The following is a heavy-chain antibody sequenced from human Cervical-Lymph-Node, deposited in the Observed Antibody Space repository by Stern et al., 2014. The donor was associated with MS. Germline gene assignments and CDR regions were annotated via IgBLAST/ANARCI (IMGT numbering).Heavy chain of an antibody. D-gene: IGHD6-19*01. CDR2: ISYDGGNQ. V-gene: IGHV3-30*18. J-gene: IGHJ6*02. Sequence: QVQLVESGGGVVQPGRSLRLSCAASGFTFSSYGMHWVRQAPGKGLEWVAVISYDGGNQYYADSVKGRFTISRDNSKSPLYVQMNSLRAEDTAVYYCAKATTSGYSSGGTEYYYYGMDVWGQGTTVTVSS. CDR1: GFTFSSYG. CDR3: AKATTSGYSSGGTEYYYYGMDV.